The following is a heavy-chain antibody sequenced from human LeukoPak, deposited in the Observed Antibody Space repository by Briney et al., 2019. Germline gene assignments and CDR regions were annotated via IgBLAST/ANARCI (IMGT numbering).Heavy chain of an antibody. J-gene: IGHJ4*02. CDR1: GDTFTGYY. Sequence: ASVKVPCKASGDTFTGYYMHWVRQAPGQGLEWMGWINPNSGGTNYAQKFQGRVTMTRDTSISTAYMELSRLRSDDTAVYYCARTDRYSGYVPTDYWGQGTLVTVSS. D-gene: IGHD5-12*01. CDR3: ARTDRYSGYVPTDY. CDR2: INPNSGGT. V-gene: IGHV1-2*02.